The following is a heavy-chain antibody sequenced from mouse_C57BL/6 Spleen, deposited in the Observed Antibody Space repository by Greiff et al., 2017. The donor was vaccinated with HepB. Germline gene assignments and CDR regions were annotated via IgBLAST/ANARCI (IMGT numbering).Heavy chain of an antibody. J-gene: IGHJ2*01. V-gene: IGHV14-2*01. CDR3: ARGPYYFDY. CDR2: IDPEDGET. Sequence: VQLQQSGAELVKPGASVKLSCTASGFNIKDYYMHWVKQRTEQGLEWIGRIDPEDGETKHAPKFQGKATITADTSSNTAYLQLSSLTSEDTAVYYCARGPYYFDYWGQGTTLTVSS. CDR1: GFNIKDYY.